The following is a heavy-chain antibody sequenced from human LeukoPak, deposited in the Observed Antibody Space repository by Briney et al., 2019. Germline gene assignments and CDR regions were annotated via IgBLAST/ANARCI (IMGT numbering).Heavy chain of an antibody. J-gene: IGHJ4*02. CDR1: GFTFSSYS. CDR3: ARGEEWELSPIDY. D-gene: IGHD1-26*01. Sequence: GGSLRLSCAASGFTFSSYSMNWVRQAPGKGLEWVSYISSSSSTIYHADSVKGRFTISRDNAKNSLYLQMNSLRDEDTAVYYCARGEEWELSPIDYWGQGTLVTVSS. V-gene: IGHV3-48*02. CDR2: ISSSSSTI.